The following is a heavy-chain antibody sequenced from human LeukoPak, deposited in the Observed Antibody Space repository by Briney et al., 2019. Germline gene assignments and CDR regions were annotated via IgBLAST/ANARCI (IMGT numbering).Heavy chain of an antibody. D-gene: IGHD5-24*01. CDR2: IWYDGSNK. Sequence: PGGSLRLSCAASGFTFSSYGMRWVRQAPGKGLEWAAVIWYDGSNKYYADSVKGRFTISRDNSKNTLYLQMNSLRAEDTAVYYCARDPLEMANTWFDPWGQGTLVTVSS. CDR3: ARDPLEMANTWFDP. V-gene: IGHV3-33*01. J-gene: IGHJ5*02. CDR1: GFTFSSYG.